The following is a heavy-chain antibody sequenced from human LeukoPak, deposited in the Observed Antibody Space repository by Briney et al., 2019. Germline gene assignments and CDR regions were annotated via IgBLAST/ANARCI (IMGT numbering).Heavy chain of an antibody. CDR2: ISGSGGST. J-gene: IGHJ4*02. Sequence: GGSLRLSCAASGFTFSSYAMSWVRQAPGKGLEWVSAISGSGGSTYYADSVKGRFTISRDNSKNTLYLQMNSLRAEDPAVYYCATSRGYYYDSSGYYFFDYWGQGTLATVSS. CDR1: GFTFSSYA. CDR3: ATSRGYYYDSSGYYFFDY. V-gene: IGHV3-23*01. D-gene: IGHD3-22*01.